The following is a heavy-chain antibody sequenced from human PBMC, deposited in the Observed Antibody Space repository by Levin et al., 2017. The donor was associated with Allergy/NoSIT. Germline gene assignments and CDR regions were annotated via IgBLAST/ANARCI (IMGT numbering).Heavy chain of an antibody. J-gene: IGHJ4*02. CDR1: GFTFSDYY. CDR2: ISSSGSTI. Sequence: GGSLRLSCAASGFTFSDYYMSWIRQAPGKGLEWVSYISSSGSTIYYADSVKGRFTISRDNAKNSLYLQMNSLRAEDTAVYYCARDIIAVAGTEGVVDFDYWGQGTLVTVSS. V-gene: IGHV3-11*01. D-gene: IGHD6-19*01. CDR3: ARDIIAVAGTEGVVDFDY.